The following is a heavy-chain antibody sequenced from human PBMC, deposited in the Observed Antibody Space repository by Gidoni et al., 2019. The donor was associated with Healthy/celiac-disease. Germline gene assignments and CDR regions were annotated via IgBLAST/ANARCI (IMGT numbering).Heavy chain of an antibody. D-gene: IGHD3-3*01. CDR3: TREYPSIFGVVSTFDY. Sequence: EVQLVESGGGLVQPGRSLRLSCTASGFNFGDYAMSWFRQAPGKGLEWVGFIRSKAYGGTTEYAASVKGRFTISRDDSKSIAYLQMNSLKTEDTAVYYCTREYPSIFGVVSTFDYWGQGTLVTVSS. V-gene: IGHV3-49*03. CDR1: GFNFGDYA. CDR2: IRSKAYGGTT. J-gene: IGHJ4*02.